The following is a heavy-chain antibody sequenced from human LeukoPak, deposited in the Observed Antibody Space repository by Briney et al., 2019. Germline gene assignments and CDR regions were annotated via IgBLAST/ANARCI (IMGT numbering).Heavy chain of an antibody. CDR1: GFTFTTYS. CDR2: ISSSSNHI. CDR3: ARDTSLWSYYYYYYMDV. V-gene: IGHV3-21*01. D-gene: IGHD3-10*01. Sequence: PGGSLRLSCAASGFTFTTYSMNWVRQAPGKGLEWVSSISSSSNHIYYADSVKGLFTISRDNAKTSLYLQMNSLRAEDTAVYYCARDTSLWSYYYYYYMDVWGKGTTVTISS. J-gene: IGHJ6*03.